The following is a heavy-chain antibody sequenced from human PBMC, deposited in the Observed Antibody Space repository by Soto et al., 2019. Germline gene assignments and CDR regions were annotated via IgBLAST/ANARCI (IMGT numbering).Heavy chain of an antibody. J-gene: IGHJ4*02. V-gene: IGHV4-59*08. CDR1: GGSISSYY. Sequence: SETLSLTCTVSGGSISSYYWSWIRQPPGKGLEWIGYIHYTGSSNYNPSLKSRVSISVDTSKNQLSLKLSSETAADTAVYYCARREYSNSWHFDYWGQGTLVTVSS. CDR3: ARREYSNSWHFDY. D-gene: IGHD6-13*01. CDR2: IHYTGSS.